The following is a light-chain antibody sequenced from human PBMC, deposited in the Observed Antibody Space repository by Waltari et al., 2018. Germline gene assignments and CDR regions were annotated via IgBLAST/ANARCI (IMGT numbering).Light chain of an antibody. V-gene: IGLV2-8*01. CDR3: SSYAHNNHFV. CDR2: EVT. Sequence: QSVLTQPPSATGSPGQSVTISCTGTNSDVGAYNYVPWYQQPPGKVPKLLIYEVTKRPSGVPDRFSGSKSGNTASLTVSGLQADDEADYYCSSYAHNNHFVFGTGTKVTVL. J-gene: IGLJ1*01. CDR1: NSDVGAYNY.